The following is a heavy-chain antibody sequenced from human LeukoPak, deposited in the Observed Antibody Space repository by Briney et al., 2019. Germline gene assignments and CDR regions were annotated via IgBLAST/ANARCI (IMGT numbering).Heavy chain of an antibody. CDR2: ISSSSSYI. CDR1: GFTFSSYS. Sequence: GGSLRLSCAASGFTFSSYSMNWVRQAPGKGLEWVSSISSSSSYIYYADSVKGRFTISRDNAKNSLYLQMNSLRAEDTAVYYCARAARYYYYMDVWGKGTTVTVSS. V-gene: IGHV3-21*01. J-gene: IGHJ6*03. CDR3: ARAARYYYYMDV.